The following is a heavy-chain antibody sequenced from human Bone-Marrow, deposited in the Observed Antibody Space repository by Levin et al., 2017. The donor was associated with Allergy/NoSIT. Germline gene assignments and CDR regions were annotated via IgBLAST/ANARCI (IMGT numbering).Heavy chain of an antibody. CDR1: GFGFSNIA. V-gene: IGHV3-64D*06. CDR2: ISSNGGGT. J-gene: IGHJ2*01. D-gene: IGHD1-26*01. Sequence: HPGGSLRLSCSASGFGFSNIAMHWVRQGPGKGLEYVSAISSNGGGTFYADSVKGRFTISRDNSKNTLYLQMSSLRPEDTAVYYCVKDQNIVGCGGYDCWYFDVWGRGTLVTVSS. CDR3: VKDQNIVGCGGYDCWYFDV.